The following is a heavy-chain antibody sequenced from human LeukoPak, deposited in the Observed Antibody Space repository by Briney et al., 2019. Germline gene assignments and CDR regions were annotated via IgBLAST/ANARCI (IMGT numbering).Heavy chain of an antibody. CDR1: GGSISSGDYY. Sequence: SQTLSLTCTVSGGSISSGDYYWSWIRQPPGKGLEWIGYIYYSGSTYYNPSLKSRVTISVDKSKNQFSLKLSSVTAADTAVYYCARVPRSYYYYYYMDVWGKGTTVTVSS. J-gene: IGHJ6*03. CDR3: ARVPRSYYYYYYMDV. CDR2: IYYSGST. V-gene: IGHV4-30-4*08.